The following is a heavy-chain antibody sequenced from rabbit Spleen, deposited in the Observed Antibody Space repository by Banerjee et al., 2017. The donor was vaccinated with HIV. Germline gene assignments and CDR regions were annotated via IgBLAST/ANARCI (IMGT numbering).Heavy chain of an antibody. D-gene: IGHD7-1*01. Sequence: LEESGGGLVKPGGTLTLTCTVSGFSFSSNWICWVRQAPGKGLEWIACIDTNDGDTDYANWPKGRFTISKTSSTTVTLQMTSLTVADTATYFCATEGTGYFQLWGPGTLVTVS. CDR3: ATEGTGYFQL. J-gene: IGHJ4*01. V-gene: IGHV1S45*01. CDR2: IDTNDGDT. CDR1: GFSFSSNW.